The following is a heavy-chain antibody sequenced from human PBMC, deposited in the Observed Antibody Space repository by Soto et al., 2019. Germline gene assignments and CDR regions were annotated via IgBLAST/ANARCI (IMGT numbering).Heavy chain of an antibody. D-gene: IGHD1-26*01. CDR2: ISYDGSKK. CDR1: GFTFSSYA. Sequence: QVQLVESGGGVVQPGRSPRLSCAASGFTFSSYAMHWVRQAPGKGLEWVAVISYDGSKKYYADSVKGRFTISRDNSKNTLYLQMNSLRAEDTAVYYCARDPGRYCGYWGQGTLVTVSS. J-gene: IGHJ4*02. CDR3: ARDPGRYCGY. V-gene: IGHV3-30-3*01.